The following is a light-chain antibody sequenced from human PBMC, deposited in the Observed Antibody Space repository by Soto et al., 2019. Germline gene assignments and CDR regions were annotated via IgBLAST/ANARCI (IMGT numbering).Light chain of an antibody. V-gene: IGKV1-33*01. CDR1: QDIDKY. Sequence: DTQMTQSPSSLSASVGDRVTITCQASQDIDKYLSWYQQKPGKAPKLLIYDASNLEAGVPSRFSGSGSGTHFTFFISSLQPEELGTYYCQQYDSLPLTFGPGTKVDI. CDR3: QQYDSLPLT. J-gene: IGKJ3*01. CDR2: DAS.